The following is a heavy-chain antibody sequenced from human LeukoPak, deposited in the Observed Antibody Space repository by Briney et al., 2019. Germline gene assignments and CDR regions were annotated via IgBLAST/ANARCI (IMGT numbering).Heavy chain of an antibody. CDR2: TYYRSKWYY. Sequence: SQTLSLTCAISEYSVSSNSAAWNWIRQSPSRGLEWLGRTYYRSKWYYDYVVSVKSRITINPDTSKNQFSLQLNSVTPEDTAVYYCARLYDGSAYHADHFDYWGQGTLVIVSS. V-gene: IGHV6-1*01. CDR1: EYSVSSNSAA. CDR3: ARLYDGSAYHADHFDY. J-gene: IGHJ4*02. D-gene: IGHD3-22*01.